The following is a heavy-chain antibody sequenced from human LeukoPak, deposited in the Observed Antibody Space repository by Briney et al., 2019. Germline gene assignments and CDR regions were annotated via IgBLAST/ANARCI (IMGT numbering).Heavy chain of an antibody. J-gene: IGHJ6*02. CDR3: ASLYGSGSQIYYYYGMDV. D-gene: IGHD3-10*01. CDR1: GYTFTGYY. Sequence: GASVKVSCKASGYTFTGYYMHWVRQAPGHGLECIGWINPNSGGTNYAQKFQGRVTMTRDTSISTAYMELSRLRSDDTAVYYCASLYGSGSQIYYYYGMDVWGQGTTVTVSS. CDR2: INPNSGGT. V-gene: IGHV1-2*02.